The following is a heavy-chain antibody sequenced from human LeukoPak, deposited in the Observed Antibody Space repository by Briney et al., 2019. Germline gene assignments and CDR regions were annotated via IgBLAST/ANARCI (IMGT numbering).Heavy chain of an antibody. CDR1: GISLSDGRYY. J-gene: IGHJ3*02. CDR2: KYYSGSA. D-gene: IGHD2-2*01. CDR3: ATPYCSSLSCLDVFNI. V-gene: IGHV4-31*03. Sequence: PSQTLSLTCNVSGISLSDGRYYWAWIRQRPGRGLEWIGYKYYSGSAKYNPSLKSRLTISIDTPENQFSLHLSSVTAADTAMYYCATPYCSSLSCLDVFNIWGQGRMVTVSS.